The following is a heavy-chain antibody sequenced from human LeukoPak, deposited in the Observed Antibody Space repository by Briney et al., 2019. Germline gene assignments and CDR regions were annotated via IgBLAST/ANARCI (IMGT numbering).Heavy chain of an antibody. D-gene: IGHD4/OR15-4a*01. Sequence: GGSLRLSCAASGFTFNYYNMNWVRQAPGKALEWVSSITSSGAYIFYADSVRGRFTISRDNSKNTLYLQMNSLRAEDTAVYYCARRAGAYSHPYDSWGQGTLVTVSS. CDR3: ARRAGAYSHPYDS. CDR1: GFTFNYYN. J-gene: IGHJ4*02. V-gene: IGHV3-21*04. CDR2: ITSSGAYI.